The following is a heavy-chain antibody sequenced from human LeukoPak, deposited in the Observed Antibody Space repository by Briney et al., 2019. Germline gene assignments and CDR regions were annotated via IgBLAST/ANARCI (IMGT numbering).Heavy chain of an antibody. CDR2: ISSSGSPV. V-gene: IGHV3-11*01. CDR3: AKGLRFLELYAFDI. CDR1: GFTFSDYY. J-gene: IGHJ3*02. D-gene: IGHD3-3*01. Sequence: GGSLRLSCAASGFTFSDYYMTWIRQAPGKGLEWVSYISSSGSPVYYADSVKGRFTISRDNSRTTLSLQMSSLRAEDTAVYYCAKGLRFLELYAFDIWGQGTMVTVSS.